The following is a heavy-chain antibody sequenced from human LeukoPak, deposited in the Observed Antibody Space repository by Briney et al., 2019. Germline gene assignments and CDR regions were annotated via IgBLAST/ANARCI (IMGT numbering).Heavy chain of an antibody. V-gene: IGHV4-31*03. D-gene: IGHD3-9*01. Sequence: PSETLSLTCTVSGGSISSGGYYWSWIRQHPGKGLEWIGYIYYSGSTYYNPSLKSRVTISVDTSKNQFSLKLSSVTAADTAVYYCARAIESPQEIMYYDILTGYYSSYFDYWGQGTLVTVSS. CDR3: ARAIESPQEIMYYDILTGYYSSYFDY. CDR2: IYYSGST. CDR1: GGSISSGGYY. J-gene: IGHJ4*02.